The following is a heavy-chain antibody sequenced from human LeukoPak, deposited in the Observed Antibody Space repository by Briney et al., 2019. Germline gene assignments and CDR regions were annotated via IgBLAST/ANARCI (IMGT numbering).Heavy chain of an antibody. CDR1: GFTFSTYA. CDR3: ARDCLSSGEWALLFDI. CDR2: ITSSSSYI. D-gene: IGHD1-26*01. Sequence: GGSLRLSCAASGFTFSTYAMTWVRQAPGKGLEWVSSITSSSSYIYYADSVKGRFTISRDNAKNSVYLQMNSLRAEDTAVYYCARDCLSSGEWALLFDIWGQGTMVTVSS. J-gene: IGHJ3*02. V-gene: IGHV3-21*01.